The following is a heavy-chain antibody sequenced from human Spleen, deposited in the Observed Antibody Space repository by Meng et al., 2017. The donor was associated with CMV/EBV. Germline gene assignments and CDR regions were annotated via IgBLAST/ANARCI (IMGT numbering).Heavy chain of an antibody. V-gene: IGHV4-30-4*08. D-gene: IGHD3-16*01. CDR2: IYYSGST. J-gene: IGHJ4*02. CDR3: ARDAGGPYNY. CDR1: GGSISSGDYY. Sequence: CTFSGGSISSGDYYWSWIRQPPGQGLEWIGYIYYSGSTYYNPSLKSRVTISVDTSKNQFSLKLSSVTAADTAVYYCARDAGGPYNYWGQGTLVTVSS.